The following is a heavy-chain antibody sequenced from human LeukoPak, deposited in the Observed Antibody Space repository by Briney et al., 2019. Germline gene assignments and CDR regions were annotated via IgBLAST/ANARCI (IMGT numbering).Heavy chain of an antibody. J-gene: IGHJ4*02. CDR1: GFTFSSYW. CDR3: AKDRDVDYYDSSGYSDY. Sequence: GGSLRLSCAASGFTFSSYWMSWVRQAPGKGLEWVANIKQDGKAKYYVDSVKGRFTISRDSAKNSLYLQMNSLRAEDTAVYYCAKDRDVDYYDSSGYSDYWGQGTLVTVAS. V-gene: IGHV3-7*03. CDR2: IKQDGKAK. D-gene: IGHD3-22*01.